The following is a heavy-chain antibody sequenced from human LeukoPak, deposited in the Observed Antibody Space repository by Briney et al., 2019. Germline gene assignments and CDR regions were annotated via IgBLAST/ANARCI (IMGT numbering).Heavy chain of an antibody. Sequence: GGSLRLSCAASGFTFSNSAMHWVRQAPGEGLEWVAVILSDGTNKFYADSVKGRFTISGDNSKNTLYLQINSLRVEDTAVYYCARDSPGGYLDYWAREPWSPSPQ. CDR1: GFTFSNSA. J-gene: IGHJ4*02. CDR3: ARDSPGGYLDY. D-gene: IGHD3-10*01. V-gene: IGHV3-33*01. CDR2: ILSDGTNK.